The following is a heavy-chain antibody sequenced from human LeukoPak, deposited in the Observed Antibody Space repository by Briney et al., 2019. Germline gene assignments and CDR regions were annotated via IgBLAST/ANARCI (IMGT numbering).Heavy chain of an antibody. Sequence: GGSLRLSCAASGFTFDDYAMHWVRQAPGKGLEWVSGISWNSGSIGYADSVEGRFTISRDNAKNSLYLQMNSLRAEDTALYYCAKDIAAAGLNWFDPWGQGTLVTVSS. CDR1: GFTFDDYA. CDR2: ISWNSGSI. J-gene: IGHJ5*02. V-gene: IGHV3-9*01. CDR3: AKDIAAAGLNWFDP. D-gene: IGHD6-13*01.